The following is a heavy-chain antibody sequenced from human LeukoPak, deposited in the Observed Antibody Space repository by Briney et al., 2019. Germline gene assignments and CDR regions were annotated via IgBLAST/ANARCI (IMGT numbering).Heavy chain of an antibody. Sequence: GGTLRLSCAASGFTFSSYGMSWVRQAPGKGLEWVSAISGSGGSTYYADSVKGRFTISRDNSKNTLYLQMNSLRAEDTAVYYCARTHGSGSYWFDYWGQGTLVTVPS. D-gene: IGHD3-10*01. CDR2: ISGSGGST. CDR3: ARTHGSGSYWFDY. J-gene: IGHJ4*02. V-gene: IGHV3-23*01. CDR1: GFTFSSYG.